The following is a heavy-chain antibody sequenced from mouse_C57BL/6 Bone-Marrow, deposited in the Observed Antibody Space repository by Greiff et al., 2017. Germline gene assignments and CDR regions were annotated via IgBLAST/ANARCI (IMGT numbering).Heavy chain of an antibody. Sequence: EVNLVESGEGLVKPGGSLKLSCAASGFTFSSYAMSWVRQTPEKRLEWVAYISSGGDYIYYADTVKGLFTSSRDNARNTLYLQMSSLKSEDTAMYYCTQYGSSYGYFDVWGTGTTVTVSS. D-gene: IGHD1-1*01. CDR2: ISSGGDYI. J-gene: IGHJ1*03. V-gene: IGHV5-9-1*02. CDR3: TQYGSSYGYFDV. CDR1: GFTFSSYA.